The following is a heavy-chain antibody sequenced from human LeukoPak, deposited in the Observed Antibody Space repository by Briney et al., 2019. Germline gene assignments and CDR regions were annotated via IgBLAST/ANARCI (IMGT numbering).Heavy chain of an antibody. V-gene: IGHV4-34*01. Sequence: SETLSLTCAVYGGSFSGYYWSWIRQPPGKGLEWIGEINHSGSTNYNPSLKSRVTIPVDTSKNQFSLKLSSVTAADTAVYYCASGLGPYSSRFDYWGQGTLVTVSS. CDR1: GGSFSGYY. CDR2: INHSGST. J-gene: IGHJ4*02. CDR3: ASGLGPYSSRFDY. D-gene: IGHD6-19*01.